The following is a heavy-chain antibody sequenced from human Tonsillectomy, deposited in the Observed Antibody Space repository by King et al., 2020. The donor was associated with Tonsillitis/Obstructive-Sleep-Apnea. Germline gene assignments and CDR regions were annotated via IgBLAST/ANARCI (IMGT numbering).Heavy chain of an antibody. Sequence: EVQLVESGGGLVNPGGSLRLSCAASGFTFSRESMNWVRQVPGKGLEWVSSISSGRSFLYYADSVKGRFTISRDNAENSLYLQMSNLRAEDTAVYYCAKGGGTNFFESWGQGTLVTVSS. CDR3: AKGGGTNFFES. V-gene: IGHV3-21*01. CDR1: GFTFSRES. CDR2: ISSGRSFL. J-gene: IGHJ4*02.